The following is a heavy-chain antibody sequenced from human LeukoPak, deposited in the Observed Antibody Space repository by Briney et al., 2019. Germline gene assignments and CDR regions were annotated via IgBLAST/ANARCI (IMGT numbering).Heavy chain of an antibody. D-gene: IGHD4/OR15-4a*01. V-gene: IGHV3-74*01. J-gene: IGHJ4*02. Sequence: GGSLRLSCAASGFTFSSYWMHWVRQAPGKGLVWVSRINSDGSSTSYADSVKGRFTISRDNAKNTLYLQMNSLRAEDTAVYYCARSNFIFSNDYWGQGTLVTVSS. CDR3: ARSNFIFSNDY. CDR2: INSDGSST. CDR1: GFTFSSYW.